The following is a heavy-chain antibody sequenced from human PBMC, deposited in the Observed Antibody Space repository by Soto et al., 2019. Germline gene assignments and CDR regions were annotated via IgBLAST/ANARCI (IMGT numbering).Heavy chain of an antibody. CDR1: GFTFSSYD. Sequence: GGSLRLCCAASGFTFSSYDMHWVRQATGKGLEWVSAIGTAGDTYYPGSVKGRFTISRENAKNSLYLQMNSLRAEDTAVYYCARDLGHLYRGGIDYWGQGTLVTVSS. CDR2: IGTAGDT. CDR3: ARDLGHLYRGGIDY. D-gene: IGHD3-16*02. J-gene: IGHJ4*02. V-gene: IGHV3-13*01.